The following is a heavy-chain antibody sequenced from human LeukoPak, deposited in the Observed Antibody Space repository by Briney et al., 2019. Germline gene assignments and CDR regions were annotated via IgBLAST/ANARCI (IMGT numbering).Heavy chain of an antibody. CDR2: IWYDGSNK. CDR3: ARDYYDSSGYYGY. CDR1: GFTFSSYG. Sequence: PGRSLRLSCAASGFTFSSYGMHWGRQAPGKGLERVAVIWYDGSNKYYADSVKDRFTISRDNSKNTLYLQMNSLRAEDTAVYYCARDYYDSSGYYGYWGQGTLVTVSS. J-gene: IGHJ4*02. D-gene: IGHD3-22*01. V-gene: IGHV3-33*01.